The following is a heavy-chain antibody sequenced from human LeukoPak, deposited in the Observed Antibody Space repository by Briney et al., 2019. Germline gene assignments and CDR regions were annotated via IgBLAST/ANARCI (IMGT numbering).Heavy chain of an antibody. CDR2: ISAYNGNT. CDR3: ASSGTAAAAPGWGYYYYYYGMDV. V-gene: IGHV1-18*01. J-gene: IGHJ6*02. D-gene: IGHD6-13*01. CDR1: GYTFTSYG. Sequence: ASVKVSCKASGYTFTSYGISWVRQAPGQGLEWMGWISAYNGNTNYAQKLQGRVTMTTDTSTSTAYMELRSLRSDDTAVYYCASSGTAAAAPGWGYYYYYYGMDVWGQGTTVTVSS.